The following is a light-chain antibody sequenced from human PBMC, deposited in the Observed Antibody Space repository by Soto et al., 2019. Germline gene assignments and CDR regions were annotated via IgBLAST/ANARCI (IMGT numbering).Light chain of an antibody. Sequence: EIALTQSPSNLSASLRETATLSCRASQSVSSYLAWYQQKPGQAPRLLIYDASRRATGIPDRFRSTASGTEFTLTIISLQSEAFAVYNGQQYNNWTRTFGQGTKVDI. CDR1: QSVSSY. V-gene: IGKV3D-15*01. CDR3: QQYNNWTRT. J-gene: IGKJ1*01. CDR2: DAS.